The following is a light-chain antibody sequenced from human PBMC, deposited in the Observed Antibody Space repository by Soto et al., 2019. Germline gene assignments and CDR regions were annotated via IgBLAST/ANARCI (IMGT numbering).Light chain of an antibody. CDR1: QSVRSN. Sequence: EIVMTQSPATLSVSPGERATLSCRASQSVRSNLAWYQQKPGQAPRLLIYNTSIRATGIPARFSGSGSGTEISLTISGLQSEDFAIYYCQQYTYWPPYTFGQGTKLEIK. CDR3: QQYTYWPPYT. J-gene: IGKJ2*01. CDR2: NTS. V-gene: IGKV3-15*01.